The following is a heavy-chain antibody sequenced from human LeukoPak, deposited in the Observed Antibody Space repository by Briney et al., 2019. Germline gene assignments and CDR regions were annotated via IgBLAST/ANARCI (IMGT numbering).Heavy chain of an antibody. V-gene: IGHV1-8*02. J-gene: IGHJ3*02. CDR1: GGTFSSYA. Sequence: ASVKVSCKASGGTFSSYAISWVRQATGQGLEWMGWMNPNSGNTGYAQKFQGRVTMTRNTSISTAYMELSSLRSEDTAVYYCARGPGYCSGGSCYRDAFDIWGQGTMVTVSS. CDR3: ARGPGYCSGGSCYRDAFDI. D-gene: IGHD2-15*01. CDR2: MNPNSGNT.